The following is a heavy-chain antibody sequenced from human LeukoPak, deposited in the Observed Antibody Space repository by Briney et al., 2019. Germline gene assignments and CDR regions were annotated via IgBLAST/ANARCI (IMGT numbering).Heavy chain of an antibody. V-gene: IGHV1-18*01. J-gene: IGHJ4*02. CDR2: ISAYNGNT. CDR3: ARDWGSSSDYYFDY. Sequence: RASVKVSCKASGYTFTSYGISWVRQAPGQGLEWMGWISAYNGNTNYAQKFQGRVTMTRDTSISTAYMELSRLRSDDTAVYYCARDWGSSSDYYFDYWGQGTLVTVSS. D-gene: IGHD6-6*01. CDR1: GYTFTSYG.